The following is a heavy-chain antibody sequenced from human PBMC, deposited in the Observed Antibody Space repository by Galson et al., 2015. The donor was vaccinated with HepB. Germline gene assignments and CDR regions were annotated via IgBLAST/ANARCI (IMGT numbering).Heavy chain of an antibody. J-gene: IGHJ4*02. D-gene: IGHD2-15*01. CDR2: IDTNTGNP. CDR3: ARDRGSGSHFFDY. CDR1: TYTFSYYA. Sequence: SVKVSCKASTYTFSYYAMNWVRQAPGRGLEWMGWIDTNTGNPTYAQGFTGRFVFSLDTSVSTAYLQISSLKAEDTAVYYCARDRGSGSHFFDYWGQGTLVTVSS. V-gene: IGHV7-4-1*02.